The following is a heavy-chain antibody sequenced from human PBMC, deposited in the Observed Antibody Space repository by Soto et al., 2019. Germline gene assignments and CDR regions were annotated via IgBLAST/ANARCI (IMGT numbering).Heavy chain of an antibody. CDR3: ATHRASIAATYYYYGMDV. J-gene: IGHJ6*02. V-gene: IGHV5-51*01. Sequence: PGESLKISCKGSWYSFTSYWIGWVRQMPGKGLEWMGIIYPGDSDTRYSPSFQGQITISADKSISTAYLQWSSLKASDTAMYYCATHRASIAATYYYYGMDVWGQGTTVTVSS. D-gene: IGHD6-6*01. CDR1: WYSFTSYW. CDR2: IYPGDSDT.